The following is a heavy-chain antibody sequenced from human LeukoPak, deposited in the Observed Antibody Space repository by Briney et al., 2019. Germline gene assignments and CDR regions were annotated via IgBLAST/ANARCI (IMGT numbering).Heavy chain of an antibody. D-gene: IGHD4-23*01. Sequence: PGGSLRLSCAASGFTFSSYSMNWVRQAPGKGLEWVSSISSSSSYIYYADSVKGRFTISRDNAKSSLYLQMDSLRAEDTAVYYCARAIGKSEGYWGQGTLVTVSS. CDR2: ISSSSSYI. V-gene: IGHV3-21*01. CDR1: GFTFSSYS. CDR3: ARAIGKSEGY. J-gene: IGHJ4*02.